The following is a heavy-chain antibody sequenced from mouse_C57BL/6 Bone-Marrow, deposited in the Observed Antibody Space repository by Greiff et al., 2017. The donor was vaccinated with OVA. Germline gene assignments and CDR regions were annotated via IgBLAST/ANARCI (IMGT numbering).Heavy chain of an antibody. CDR3: ARRSYYSNYEYFDV. D-gene: IGHD2-5*01. V-gene: IGHV5-15*01. CDR2: ISNLAYSI. Sequence: EVQGVESGGGLVQPGGSLKLSCAASGFTFSDYGMAWVRQAPRKGPEWVAFISNLAYSIYYADTVTGRFTISRENAKNTLYLEMSSLRSEDTAMYYCARRSYYSNYEYFDVWGTGTTVTVSS. CDR1: GFTFSDYG. J-gene: IGHJ1*03.